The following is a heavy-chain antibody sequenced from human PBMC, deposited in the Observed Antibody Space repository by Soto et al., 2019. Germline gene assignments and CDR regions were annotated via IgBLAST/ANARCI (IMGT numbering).Heavy chain of an antibody. V-gene: IGHV2-5*02. CDR3: AHRLSRTPASGSGSWGPYYFDY. CDR2: SYWDDDK. D-gene: IGHD3-10*01. CDR1: GFSLSTSGIG. Sequence: QITLKESGPTLVKPTQTLTLTCTFSGFSLSTSGIGVGWIRQPPGKALEWLALSYWDDDKRYSPSLKSRLTITKDTSKHQVVLKETNMDPVDTATYYCAHRLSRTPASGSGSWGPYYFDYWGQGTLVTVSS. J-gene: IGHJ4*02.